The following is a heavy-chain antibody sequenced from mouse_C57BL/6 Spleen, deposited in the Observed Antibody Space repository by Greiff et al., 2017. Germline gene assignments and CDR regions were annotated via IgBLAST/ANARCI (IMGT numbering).Heavy chain of an antibody. D-gene: IGHD4-1*01. CDR2: IGPENGDT. Sequence: EVQLLQSGAELVRPGASVKLSCAASGFNIKADDMPWVQQTPEQGLEWIGWIGPENGDTEYASKLQGRATITADTSYNTAYLQISSLTSEDTAVYYCTTALGRGDDWGQGTTLTV. V-gene: IGHV14-4*01. J-gene: IGHJ2*01. CDR1: GFNIKADD. CDR3: TTALGRGDD.